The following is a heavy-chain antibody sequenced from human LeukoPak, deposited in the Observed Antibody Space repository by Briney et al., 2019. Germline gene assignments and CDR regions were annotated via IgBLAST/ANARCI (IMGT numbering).Heavy chain of an antibody. CDR2: INHSGST. CDR3: ARKTCGGDCFSFDY. D-gene: IGHD2-21*02. V-gene: IGHV4-34*01. J-gene: IGHJ4*02. Sequence: SETLSLTCAVYGGSFSAYYWSWIRQPPRKGLEWIGEINHSGSTNYNPSLKSRVTISVDTSKNQFSLKLSSVTAADTAVYYCARKTCGGDCFSFDYWGPGTLVTVSS. CDR1: GGSFSAYY.